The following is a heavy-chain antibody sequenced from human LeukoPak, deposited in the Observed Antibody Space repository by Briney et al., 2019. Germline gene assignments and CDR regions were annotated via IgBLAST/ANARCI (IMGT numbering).Heavy chain of an antibody. D-gene: IGHD3-10*01. J-gene: IGHJ4*02. CDR3: ARSGRYYYGSGSYYKPLGY. Sequence: ASVKVSCKASGYTFTSYDINWVRQATGQGLEWMGWMNPNSGNTGYAQKFQGRVTMTRNTSISTAYMELSSLRSEDTAVYYCARSGRYYYGSGSYYKPLGYWGQGTLVTVSS. CDR1: GYTFTSYD. CDR2: MNPNSGNT. V-gene: IGHV1-8*01.